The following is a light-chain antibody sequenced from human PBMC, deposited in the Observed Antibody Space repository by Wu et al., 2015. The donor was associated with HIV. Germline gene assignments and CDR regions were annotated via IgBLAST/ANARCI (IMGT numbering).Light chain of an antibody. Sequence: DIQMTQSPSSMSASVGDRVTITCRASQRIGNFLSWYQQRPGKAPKLLIYAASTLQGGVPSRFTGSGSGTDFSLTINNLQPEDFATYYCQQSYSSLFTFGPGTRVDIK. CDR3: QQSYSSLFT. V-gene: IGKV1-39*01. CDR2: AAS. J-gene: IGKJ3*01. CDR1: QRIGNF.